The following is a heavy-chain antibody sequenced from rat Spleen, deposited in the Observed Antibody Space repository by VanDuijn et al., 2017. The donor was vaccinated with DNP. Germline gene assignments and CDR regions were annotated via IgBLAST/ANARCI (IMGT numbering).Heavy chain of an antibody. CDR1: GFTFSDYN. J-gene: IGHJ1*01. V-gene: IGHV5S23*01. CDR2: ITSSGGST. CDR3: ARGSGTYYWYFDF. D-gene: IGHD5-1*01. Sequence: EVQLVESGGGLVQPGRSLRLSCEASGFTFSDYNMAWIRQVPGKGLEWVAAITSSGGSTYYPDSVKGRFTISRDNAKNTLYLQMNSLRSEDTATYYCARGSGTYYWYFDFWGPGTMVTVSS.